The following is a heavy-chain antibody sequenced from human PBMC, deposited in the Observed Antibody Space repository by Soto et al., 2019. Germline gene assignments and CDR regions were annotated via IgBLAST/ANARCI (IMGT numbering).Heavy chain of an antibody. Sequence: GGSLRLSCAASGFTFSSYAMSWVRQAPGKGLEWVSAISGSGGSTYYADSVKGRFTISRDNSKNTLHLQMNSLRAEDTAVYYCAKDPLTFGGVIVISGWFDPWGQGTLVTVSS. V-gene: IGHV3-23*01. CDR3: AKDPLTFGGVIVISGWFDP. CDR2: ISGSGGST. D-gene: IGHD3-16*02. J-gene: IGHJ5*02. CDR1: GFTFSSYA.